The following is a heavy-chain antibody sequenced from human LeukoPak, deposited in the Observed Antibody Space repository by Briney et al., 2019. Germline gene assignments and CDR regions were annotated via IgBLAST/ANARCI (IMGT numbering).Heavy chain of an antibody. J-gene: IGHJ4*02. D-gene: IGHD2-15*01. CDR3: ASLYCSGGICYSGLGSADY. CDR1: GGSISRSTYY. CDR2: IYYSGST. V-gene: IGHV4-39*01. Sequence: SETLSLTCTVSGGSISRSTYYWGWTRQPPGKGLECMGSIYYSGSTYYNPSLNSRVTISVDTSKNQFSLKLSSVTAADTAVYFCASLYCSGGICYSGLGSADYWGRGTLVTVSS.